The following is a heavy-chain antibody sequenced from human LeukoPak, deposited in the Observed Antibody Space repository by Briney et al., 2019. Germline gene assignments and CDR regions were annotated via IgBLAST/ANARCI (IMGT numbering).Heavy chain of an antibody. CDR3: ARTQLAPRAFDY. CDR2: IRYDGSNK. Sequence: PGGSLRLSCAASGFTFSSYGMHWVRQAPGKGLEWVAFIRYDGSNKYYADSVEGRFTISRDNAKNSLYLQMNSLRAEDTAVYYCARTQLAPRAFDYWGQGTLVTVSS. D-gene: IGHD6-6*01. V-gene: IGHV3-30*02. CDR1: GFTFSSYG. J-gene: IGHJ4*02.